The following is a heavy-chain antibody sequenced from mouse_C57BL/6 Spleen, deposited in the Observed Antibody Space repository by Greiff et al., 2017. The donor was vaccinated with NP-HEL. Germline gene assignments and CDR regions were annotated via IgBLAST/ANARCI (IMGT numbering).Heavy chain of an antibody. D-gene: IGHD2-5*01. V-gene: IGHV1-69*01. Sequence: QVQLQQSGAELVMPGASVKLSCKASGYTFTSYWMHWVKQRPGQGLEWIGEIDPSDSYTNYNQKFKGKSTLTVDKSSSTAYMQLSSLTSEDSAVYYCARSSYSNYVDYWGQGTSVTVSS. CDR2: IDPSDSYT. J-gene: IGHJ4*01. CDR3: ARSSYSNYVDY. CDR1: GYTFTSYW.